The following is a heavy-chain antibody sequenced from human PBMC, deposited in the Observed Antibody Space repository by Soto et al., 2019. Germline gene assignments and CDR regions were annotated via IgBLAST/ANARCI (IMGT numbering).Heavy chain of an antibody. CDR3: ARGGRVNQWLVPIFDY. D-gene: IGHD6-19*01. CDR1: GFTFSSYD. Sequence: ESGGGLVQPGGSLRLSCAASGFTFSSYDMHWVRQATGKGLEWVSAIGTAGDTYYPGSVKGRFTISRENAKNSLYLQMNSLRAGDTAVYYCARGGRVNQWLVPIFDYWGQGTLVTVSS. V-gene: IGHV3-13*01. CDR2: IGTAGDT. J-gene: IGHJ4*02.